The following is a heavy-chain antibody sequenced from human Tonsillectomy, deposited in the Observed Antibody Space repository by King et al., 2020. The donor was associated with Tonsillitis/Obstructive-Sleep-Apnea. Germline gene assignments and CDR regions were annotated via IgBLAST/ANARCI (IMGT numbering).Heavy chain of an antibody. V-gene: IGHV3-33*01. J-gene: IGHJ4*02. D-gene: IGHD3-10*01. CDR1: GFTFSSYG. CDR3: ARDHWFGELLTPFDY. CDR2: IWYDGSNK. Sequence: VQLVESGGGVVQPGRSLRLSCAASGFTFSSYGMHWVRQAPGKGLEWVAVIWYDGSNKYYADSVKGRFTISRDNSKNTLYLQMNSLRAEDTAVYYCARDHWFGELLTPFDYWGQGTLVTVSS.